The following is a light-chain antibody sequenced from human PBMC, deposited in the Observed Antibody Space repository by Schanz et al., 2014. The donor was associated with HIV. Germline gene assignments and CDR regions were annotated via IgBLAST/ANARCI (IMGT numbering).Light chain of an antibody. V-gene: IGLV1-51*01. Sequence: QSVLTQPPSVSAAPGQRVTISCSGHSYSIGYNFVSWFQQLPGTAPKLLIYNNNQRPSEIPDRFSGSKSATSATLAITGLQSGDEADYYCGTWDSSLRAVVFGAGTKLTVL. CDR1: SYSIGYNF. J-gene: IGLJ3*02. CDR2: NNN. CDR3: GTWDSSLRAVV.